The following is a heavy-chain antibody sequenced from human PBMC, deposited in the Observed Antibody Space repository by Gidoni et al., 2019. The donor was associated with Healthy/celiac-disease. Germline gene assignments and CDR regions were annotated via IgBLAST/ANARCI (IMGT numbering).Heavy chain of an antibody. Sequence: VQLVESGGGVVQPGRSLRLSCAASGFTFSRSGMHWVRQAPGKGLEWVAVIWYDGSNKYYADSVKGRFTISRDNSKNTLYLQMNSLRAEDTAVYYCARDMLWYSSRLVASYYYYGMDVWGQGTTVTVSS. V-gene: IGHV3-33*01. CDR2: IWYDGSNK. CDR3: ARDMLWYSSRLVASYYYYGMDV. CDR1: GFTFSRSG. D-gene: IGHD6-13*01. J-gene: IGHJ6*02.